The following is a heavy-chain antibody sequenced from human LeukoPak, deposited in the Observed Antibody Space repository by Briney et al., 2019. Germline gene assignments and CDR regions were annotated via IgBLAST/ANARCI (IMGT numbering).Heavy chain of an antibody. V-gene: IGHV4-59*08. Sequence: GSLRLSCAASGFTFSSYEMNWVRQAPGKGLEWIAQIHESGSTAYNPSLKSRVTISRDTSENQISLQLSSMTAADTAVYYCVKHSDRWHYSMDVWGQGTTVTVSS. D-gene: IGHD1-26*01. CDR3: VKHSDRWHYSMDV. J-gene: IGHJ6*02. CDR2: IHESGST. CDR1: GFTFSSYE.